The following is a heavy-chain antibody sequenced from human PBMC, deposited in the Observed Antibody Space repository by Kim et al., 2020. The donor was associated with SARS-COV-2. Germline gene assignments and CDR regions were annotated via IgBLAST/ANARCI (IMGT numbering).Heavy chain of an antibody. J-gene: IGHJ6*02. CDR2: IIPIFGTA. V-gene: IGHV1-69*13. CDR3: ARVAECVGGCYYYYGMDV. D-gene: IGHD5-12*01. Sequence: SVKVSCKASGGTFSSYAISWVRQAPGQGLEWMGGIIPIFGTANYAQKFQGRVTITADESTSTAYMELSSLRSEDTAVYYCARVAECVGGCYYYYGMDVWGQGTTVTVSS. CDR1: GGTFSSYA.